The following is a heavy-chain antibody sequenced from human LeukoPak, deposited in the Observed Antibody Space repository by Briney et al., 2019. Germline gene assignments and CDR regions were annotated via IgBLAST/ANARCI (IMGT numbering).Heavy chain of an antibody. Sequence: PGGSLRLSCAASGFTFNVYSMNWVRQAPGKGLEWVSFISSSLDSNIYYADSVRGRFTISRDNAKNSLYLQMNSLRAEDTAVYYCAKDLFGRLFLPLTDVAFDIWGQGTMVTVSS. J-gene: IGHJ3*02. D-gene: IGHD2-21*01. CDR3: AKDLFGRLFLPLTDVAFDI. V-gene: IGHV3-48*01. CDR1: GFTFNVYS. CDR2: ISSSLDSNI.